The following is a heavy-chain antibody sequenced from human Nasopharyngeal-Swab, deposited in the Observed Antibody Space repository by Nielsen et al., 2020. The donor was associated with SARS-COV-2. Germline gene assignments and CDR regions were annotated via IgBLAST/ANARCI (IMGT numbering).Heavy chain of an antibody. D-gene: IGHD2-15*01. CDR3: ARDVGRRDNY. V-gene: IGHV3-74*01. CDR2: IYTDGTIK. J-gene: IGHJ4*02. Sequence: GESLKISCAASGFTFSTYWMHWVRQPPGKGLVWVSRIYTDGTIKDYADSVKGRFTISRDNAKNTLYLQMNRLRAEDTAVYYCARDVGRRDNYWGQGALVTVSS. CDR1: GFTFSTYW.